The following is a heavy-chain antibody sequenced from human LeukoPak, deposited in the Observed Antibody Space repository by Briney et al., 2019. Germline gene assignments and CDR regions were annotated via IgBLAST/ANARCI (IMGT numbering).Heavy chain of an antibody. Sequence: SVKVSCKASGGTFSSYAISWVRQAPGQGLEWMGGIVPIFGTANYAQKFQGRVTITTDESTSTAYMELSSLRSEDTAVYYRARAQYYYGSGSLNWFDPWGQGTLVTVSS. CDR1: GGTFSSYA. CDR2: IVPIFGTA. D-gene: IGHD3-10*01. V-gene: IGHV1-69*05. J-gene: IGHJ5*02. CDR3: ARAQYYYGSGSLNWFDP.